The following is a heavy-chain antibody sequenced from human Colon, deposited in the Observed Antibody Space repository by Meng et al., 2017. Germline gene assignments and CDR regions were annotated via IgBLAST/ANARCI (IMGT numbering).Heavy chain of an antibody. CDR1: GGAISSVHW. V-gene: IGHV4-4*02. J-gene: IGHJ4*02. D-gene: IGHD6-19*01. Sequence: GQVQESGSGLVTPSGTLSLTFAVSGGAISSVHWGSLVRQPPGKGLEWIGEIDHSGATNYSPSLKSRVTISVDKSKNQFSLKLSSVTAADTAVYYCASFPPPGKQWLVTDYWGQGTLVTVSS. CDR3: ASFPPPGKQWLVTDY. CDR2: IDHSGAT.